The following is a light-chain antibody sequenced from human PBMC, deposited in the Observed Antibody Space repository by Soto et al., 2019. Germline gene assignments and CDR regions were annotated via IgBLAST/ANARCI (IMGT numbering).Light chain of an antibody. Sequence: IHMTHSPSSLSASVLYRVTITFLASQVISNYLAWYQQKSGKDPKLLIYAASTLQSGVPSRFSGSGSGTEFTLTISSLQPDDFATYYCQHYNSYSEAFGQGTKVDIK. CDR1: QVISNY. CDR3: QHYNSYSEA. J-gene: IGKJ1*01. CDR2: AAS. V-gene: IGKV1-16*01.